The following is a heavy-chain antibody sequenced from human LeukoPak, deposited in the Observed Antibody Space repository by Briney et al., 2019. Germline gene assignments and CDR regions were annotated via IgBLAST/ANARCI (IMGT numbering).Heavy chain of an antibody. CDR3: ARHDSFIPY. Sequence: GGSLRLSCAASGFTFTYDAMSWVRQAPGKGLEWVSGISHNEGSTYYTDSVKGRFTISRDNTKNRVYLQMNNLRPDDTAVYFCARHDSFIPYWGQGTLVTVSS. V-gene: IGHV3-23*01. D-gene: IGHD5-18*01. CDR2: ISHNEGST. J-gene: IGHJ4*02. CDR1: GFTFTYDA.